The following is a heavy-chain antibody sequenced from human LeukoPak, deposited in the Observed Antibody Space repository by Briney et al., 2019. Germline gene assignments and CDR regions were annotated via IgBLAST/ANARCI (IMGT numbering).Heavy chain of an antibody. CDR1: GGTFSSYA. CDR3: ARSPTGRGYNWFDP. V-gene: IGHV1-69*05. D-gene: IGHD3-10*01. J-gene: IGHJ5*02. Sequence: SVKVSCKASGGTFSSYAISWVRQAPGQGLEWMGGIIPIFGTANYAQKFQGRVTITTDESTCTAYMELSSLRSEDTAVYYCARSPTGRGYNWFDPWGQGTLVTVSS. CDR2: IIPIFGTA.